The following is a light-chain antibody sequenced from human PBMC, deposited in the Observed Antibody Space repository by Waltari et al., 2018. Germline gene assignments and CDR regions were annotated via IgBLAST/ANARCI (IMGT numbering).Light chain of an antibody. V-gene: IGLV7-46*01. CDR1: TGVVTSGHF. CDR2: DTT. Sequence: QAVVTQEPSLTVSPGGTVTLTCASNTGVVTSGHFPYWFQQKPGQAPQTLIYDTTNKHSWTPARFSGSLLGGKAALTLSGAQPEDEADYFCFLVYGGVGVFGGGTKLTVL. CDR3: FLVYGGVGV. J-gene: IGLJ3*02.